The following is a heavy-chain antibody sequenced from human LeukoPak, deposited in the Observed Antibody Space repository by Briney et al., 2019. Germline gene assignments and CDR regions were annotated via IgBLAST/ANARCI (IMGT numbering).Heavy chain of an antibody. D-gene: IGHD3-22*01. J-gene: IGHJ3*02. Sequence: GGSLRLSCAASGFTFSNYGMSWVRQAPGKGLEWVSASGGSTYYAESVKGRFTISRDSSKNTLYLQMNSLRAEDTAVYYCAKGKGHYYDSSGYYWDAFDIWGQGTMVTVSS. CDR1: GFTFSNYG. V-gene: IGHV3-23*01. CDR3: AKGKGHYYDSSGYYWDAFDI. CDR2: SGGST.